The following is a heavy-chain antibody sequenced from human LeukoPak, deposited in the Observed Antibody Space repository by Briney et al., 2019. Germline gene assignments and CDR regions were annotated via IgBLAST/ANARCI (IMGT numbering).Heavy chain of an antibody. D-gene: IGHD5-18*01. Sequence: GGSLRLSCAASGFTFSRYWMSWVRQAPGKGLGCVANIKEDGGEKYYVDSVKGRFTISRDNAKNSLYLQMNSLRAEDTAVYYCARLGYPWYFDLWGRGTLVTVSS. V-gene: IGHV3-7*01. J-gene: IGHJ2*01. CDR3: ARLGYPWYFDL. CDR1: GFTFSRYW. CDR2: IKEDGGEK.